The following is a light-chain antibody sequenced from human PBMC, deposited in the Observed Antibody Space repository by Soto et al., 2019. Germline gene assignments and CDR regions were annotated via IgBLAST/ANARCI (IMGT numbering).Light chain of an antibody. CDR1: SSDVGSYNL. Sequence: QSALTQPASVSGSPGQSITISCTGTSSDVGSYNLVSWYQQHPGKAPKLMISEVSKRPSGISDRFSGSKSGSTASLTISALQAEDEADYYCCSYAGTSTHTVFGGGTQLTVL. CDR2: EVS. CDR3: CSYAGTSTHTV. J-gene: IGLJ7*01. V-gene: IGLV2-23*02.